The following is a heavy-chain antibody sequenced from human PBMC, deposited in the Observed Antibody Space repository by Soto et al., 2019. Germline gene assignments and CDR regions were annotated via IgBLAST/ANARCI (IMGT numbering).Heavy chain of an antibody. V-gene: IGHV3-23*01. CDR2: ITGSGGNT. D-gene: IGHD5-12*01. J-gene: IGHJ4*02. CDR3: TKREGSDYANWSFDS. Sequence: EVKLLDSGGTLVQPGGSLRLSCAASGFTFSRFAMSWVRQAPGKGLEWVSGITGSGGNTDYADSVKGRFTISRDKSKDTLYLQLSSLRVEDTAVYYCTKREGSDYANWSFDSWGRGTLVIVSS. CDR1: GFTFSRFA.